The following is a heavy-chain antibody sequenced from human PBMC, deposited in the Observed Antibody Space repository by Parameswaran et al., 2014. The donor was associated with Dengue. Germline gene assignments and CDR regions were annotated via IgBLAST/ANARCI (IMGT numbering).Heavy chain of an antibody. Sequence: WIRQPPGKGLEWVAVISYDGGTKYYADSVKGRFTISRDNSKNTLYLQMNTLRAEDTAVYYCAKELDSSGYYAVFDYWGQGNLVTVSS. V-gene: IGHV3-30*18. CDR2: ISYDGGTK. D-gene: IGHD3-22*01. CDR3: AKELDSSGYYAVFDY. J-gene: IGHJ4*02.